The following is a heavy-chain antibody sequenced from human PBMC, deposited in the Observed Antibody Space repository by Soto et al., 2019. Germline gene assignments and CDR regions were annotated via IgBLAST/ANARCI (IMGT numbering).Heavy chain of an antibody. CDR1: GYSFTSYR. CDR2: IYPGDSDT. D-gene: IGHD3-10*01. Sequence: PGESLKISCKGSGYSFTSYRIGWVRQMPGKGLEWMGIIYPGDSDTRYSPSFQGQATISAEKSTSTAYLQWSSLRVSDTAMYYCAGGGVRGVITRTRDYYGMDVWGQGTTVTVSS. J-gene: IGHJ6*02. CDR3: AGGGVRGVITRTRDYYGMDV. V-gene: IGHV5-51*01.